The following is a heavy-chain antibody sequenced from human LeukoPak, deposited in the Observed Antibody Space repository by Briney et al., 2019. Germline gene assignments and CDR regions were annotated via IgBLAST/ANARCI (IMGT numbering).Heavy chain of an antibody. CDR1: GFTFSSDG. CDR2: IRYDGSNK. Sequence: PGGSLRLSCAASGFTFSSDGMHWVRQAPGKGLEWVAFIRYDGSNKYYADSVKGRFTISRDNSKNTLYLQMNGLRAEDTAVYYCAKVPQYYYGSGSYYDYYFDYWGQGTLVTVSS. D-gene: IGHD3-10*01. V-gene: IGHV3-30*02. CDR3: AKVPQYYYGSGSYYDYYFDY. J-gene: IGHJ4*02.